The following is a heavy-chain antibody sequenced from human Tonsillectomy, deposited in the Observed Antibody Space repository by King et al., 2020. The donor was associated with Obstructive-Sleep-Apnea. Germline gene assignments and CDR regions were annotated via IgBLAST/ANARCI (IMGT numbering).Heavy chain of an antibody. V-gene: IGHV3-23*04. CDR1: GFTFSSYA. D-gene: IGHD6-13*01. J-gene: IGHJ3*02. CDR2: ISGSGGST. CDR3: AKFVGGSWYSFDAFDI. Sequence: VQLVESGGGLVQPGGSLRLSCAASGFTFSSYAMSWVRQAPGKGLEWVSAISGSGGSTYYADSVKCRFTISRDNSKNTLYLQMNSLRAEDTAVYYCAKFVGGSWYSFDAFDIWGQGTMVTVSS.